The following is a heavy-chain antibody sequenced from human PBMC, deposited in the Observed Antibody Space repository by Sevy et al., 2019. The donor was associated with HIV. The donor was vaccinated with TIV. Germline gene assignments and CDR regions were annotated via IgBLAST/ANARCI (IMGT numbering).Heavy chain of an antibody. CDR3: ARVLRYCSSTSCYRVREFDY. CDR2: INPNSGGT. CDR1: GYTFTGYY. D-gene: IGHD2-2*02. Sequence: ASVKVSCKASGYTFTGYYMHWVRQAPGQGLAWMGWINPNSGGTNYAQKFQGRVTMTRDTSISTAYMELSRLRSDDTAVYYCARVLRYCSSTSCYRVREFDYWGQGTLVAVSS. V-gene: IGHV1-2*02. J-gene: IGHJ4*02.